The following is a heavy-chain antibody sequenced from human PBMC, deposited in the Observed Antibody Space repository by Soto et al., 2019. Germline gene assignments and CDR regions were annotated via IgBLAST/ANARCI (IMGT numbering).Heavy chain of an antibody. CDR3: TRGGVVVPAAQGVCGWFDP. V-gene: IGHV1-69*01. J-gene: IGHJ5*02. D-gene: IGHD2-2*01. Sequence: QVQLVQSGAEVKKPGSSVEVSCKASGGTFSSYAISWVRQAPGQGLEWMGGISPIFGTANYAQKFQVRVTITADESTSTAYMELSSLRSEGTAVYYCTRGGVVVPAAQGVCGWFDPWGQGTLVTVSS. CDR1: GGTFSSYA. CDR2: ISPIFGTA.